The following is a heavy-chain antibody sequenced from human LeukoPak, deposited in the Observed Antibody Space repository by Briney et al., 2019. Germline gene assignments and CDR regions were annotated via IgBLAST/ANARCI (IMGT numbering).Heavy chain of an antibody. CDR3: ATRGY. D-gene: IGHD3-10*01. Sequence: PSETLSLTCTVSGGSISSDYWPWIRQPPGKGLEWIRYIYNRGSNNYNPSLKSRVTISIATPKNQFSLKLTSVTAADTAVYYCATRGYWGQGTLVTVSS. J-gene: IGHJ4*02. CDR2: IYNRGSN. CDR1: GGSISSDY. V-gene: IGHV4-59*08.